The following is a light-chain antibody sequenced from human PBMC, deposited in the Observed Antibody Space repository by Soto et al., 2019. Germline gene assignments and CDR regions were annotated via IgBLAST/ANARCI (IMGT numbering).Light chain of an antibody. CDR3: QSYDSSLSGSV. J-gene: IGLJ3*02. Sequence: QSVLTQPPSVSGAPGQRVTISCTGSSSNIGAGQNVHWYQQLPGTAPKLLIYANSNRPSGVPDRFSGSKSGTSASLAITGLQAKDEADYYCQSYDSSLSGSVFGGGTKLTVL. CDR2: ANS. CDR1: SSNIGAGQN. V-gene: IGLV1-40*01.